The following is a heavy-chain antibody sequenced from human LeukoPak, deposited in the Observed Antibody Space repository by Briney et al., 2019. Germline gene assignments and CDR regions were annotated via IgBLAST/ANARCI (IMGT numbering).Heavy chain of an antibody. CDR1: GFTFSDYY. D-gene: IGHD3-9*01. CDR2: ISSSGSTI. CDR3: ARVIPRLRYFLESYYFDY. V-gene: IGHV3-11*04. Sequence: GGSLRLSCAASGFTFSDYYMSWIPQAPGKGLEWVSYISSSGSTIYYADSVKGRFTNSRDNAKNSLYLQMNSLRAEDTAVYYCARVIPRLRYFLESYYFDYWGQGTLVTVSS. J-gene: IGHJ4*02.